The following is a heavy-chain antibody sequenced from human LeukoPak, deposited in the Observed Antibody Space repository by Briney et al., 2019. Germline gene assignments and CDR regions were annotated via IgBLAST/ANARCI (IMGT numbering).Heavy chain of an antibody. CDR3: ARDHHNYDFWSGYGVGGWFDP. CDR1: GFTFSSYA. J-gene: IGHJ5*02. Sequence: PGGSLRLSCAASGFTFSSYAMHWVRQAPGKGLEWVAVISYDGSNKYYADSVKGRFTISRDNSKNTLYLQMNSLRAEDTAVYYCARDHHNYDFWSGYGVGGWFDPWGQGTLVTVSS. CDR2: ISYDGSNK. D-gene: IGHD3-3*01. V-gene: IGHV3-30-3*01.